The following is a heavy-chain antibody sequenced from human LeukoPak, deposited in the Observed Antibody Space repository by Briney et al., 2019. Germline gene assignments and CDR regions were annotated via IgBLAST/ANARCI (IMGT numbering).Heavy chain of an antibody. CDR3: AKAVGGGDCAFDY. CDR1: GFTFSSYD. D-gene: IGHD2-21*02. V-gene: IGHV3-23*01. J-gene: IGHJ4*02. CDR2: ISGSGGST. Sequence: GGSLRLSCAASGFTFSSYDMSWVRQAPGKGLEWVSDISGSGGSTYYADSVKGRFTISRDNSKNTLYLQMNSLRAEDTAVYYCAKAVGGGDCAFDYWGQGTLVTVSS.